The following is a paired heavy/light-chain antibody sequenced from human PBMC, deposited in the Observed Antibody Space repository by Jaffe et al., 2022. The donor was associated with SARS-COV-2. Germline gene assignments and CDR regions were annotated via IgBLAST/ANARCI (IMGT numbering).Heavy chain of an antibody. V-gene: IGHV4-39*01. J-gene: IGHJ4*02. CDR3: ARHWRGGHSSGWGRPVDS. D-gene: IGHD6-19*01. CDR2: IFNSGTP. CDR1: GDSFSSGTYY. Sequence: QLHLQESGPGLVKPSETLSLTCTVSGDSFSSGTYYWGWIRQSPGKGLEWIASIFNSGTPYYNPSLKSRVIISVDTSQSQFSLQLSSVTAADTAVYFCARHWRGGHSSGWGRPVDSWGQGTLVTVSS.
Light chain of an antibody. V-gene: IGKV3-20*01. CDR1: QSLTHNY. CDR3: QQYETSPFT. Sequence: EVVLTQSPGTLSLSPGERATLSCRASQSLTHNYLAWHQQKPGQAPSLLIYTASNRATGIPDRFSGSGSGTDFTLTISRLEPEDFAVYYCQQYETSPFTFGPGTKVDIK. J-gene: IGKJ3*01. CDR2: TAS.